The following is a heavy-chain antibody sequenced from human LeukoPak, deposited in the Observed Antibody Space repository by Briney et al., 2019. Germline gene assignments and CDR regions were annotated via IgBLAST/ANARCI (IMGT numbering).Heavy chain of an antibody. D-gene: IGHD6-19*01. CDR1: GFTFNNYA. Sequence: GGSLRLSCSASGFTFNNYAMYWVRQAPGKGLGYVSGISNNGDSTFHADSVKGRFTISRDNSNNTLYLQMSSLRAEDTAVYYCVKATSSSGGNSWGQGTLVTVSS. CDR2: ISNNGDST. J-gene: IGHJ4*02. V-gene: IGHV3-64D*09. CDR3: VKATSSSGGNS.